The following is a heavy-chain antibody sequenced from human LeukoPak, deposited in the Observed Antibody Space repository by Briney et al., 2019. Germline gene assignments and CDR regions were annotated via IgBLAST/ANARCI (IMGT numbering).Heavy chain of an antibody. CDR1: GFTVSSNY. J-gene: IGHJ3*02. CDR2: ISGSGGST. Sequence: GSLRLSCAASGFTVSSNYMSWVRQAPGKGLEWVSHISGSGGSTYYADSVKGRFTISRDNSRNTLYLQMNSLRAEDTAVYYCAKAGGYPDAFDIWGQGTMVTVSS. V-gene: IGHV3-23*01. CDR3: AKAGGYPDAFDI. D-gene: IGHD2-8*02.